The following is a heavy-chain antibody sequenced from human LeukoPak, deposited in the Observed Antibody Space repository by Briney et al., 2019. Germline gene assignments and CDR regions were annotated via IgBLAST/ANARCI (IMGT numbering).Heavy chain of an antibody. V-gene: IGHV1-69*04. Sequence: SVKVSCKASGYTFTGYYMHWVRQAPGQGLEWMGRIIPILGIANYAQKFQGRVTITADKSTSTAYMELSSLRSEDTAVYYCARGIQLWSEPLDYWGQGTLVTVSS. J-gene: IGHJ4*02. CDR3: ARGIQLWSEPLDY. CDR2: IIPILGIA. D-gene: IGHD5-18*01. CDR1: GYTFTGYY.